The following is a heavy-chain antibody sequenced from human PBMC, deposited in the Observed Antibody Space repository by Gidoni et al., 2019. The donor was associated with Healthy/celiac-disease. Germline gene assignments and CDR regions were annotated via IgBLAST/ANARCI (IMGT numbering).Heavy chain of an antibody. CDR1: GFTFSSYA. J-gene: IGHJ4*02. CDR3: ARGSADQYYFDY. V-gene: IGHV3-30*04. Sequence: QVQLVESGGGVVQPGRSLSLSCSASGFTFSSYAMHWVRQAPGKGLEWVAVISYDGSNKYYADSVKGRFTISRDNSKNTLYLQMNSLRAEDTAVYYCARGSADQYYFDYWGQGTLVTVSS. D-gene: IGHD2-2*01. CDR2: ISYDGSNK.